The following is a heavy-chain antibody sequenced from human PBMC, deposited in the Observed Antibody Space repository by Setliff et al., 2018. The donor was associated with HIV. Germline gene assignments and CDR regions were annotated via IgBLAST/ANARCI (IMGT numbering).Heavy chain of an antibody. J-gene: IGHJ4*02. CDR2: IHDGGSI. CDR1: GGSMNTFY. V-gene: IGHV4-59*01. Sequence: SETLSLTCTVSGGSMNTFYWSWIRQSPGKGLEWIGYIHDGGSITYNPSLRSPATISLDTSKKQFSLVLTAVTPADTAVYYCARGSGHSGFDLNFDYWGRGTLVTVSS. D-gene: IGHD5-12*01. CDR3: ARGSGHSGFDLNFDY.